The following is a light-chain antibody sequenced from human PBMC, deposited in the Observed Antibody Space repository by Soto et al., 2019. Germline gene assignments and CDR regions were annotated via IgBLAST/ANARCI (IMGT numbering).Light chain of an antibody. CDR1: QSVASNF. CDR3: QQYGGSPLT. V-gene: IGKV3-20*01. Sequence: EIVLTQSPGTLSLSPGERATLSCRASQSVASNFLAWYQQKPGQAPRLLIYGASSRATGIPDRFSGSGSGTDFTLTISRLEPEDFAVYHCQQYGGSPLTFGGGTKVEIK. CDR2: GAS. J-gene: IGKJ4*01.